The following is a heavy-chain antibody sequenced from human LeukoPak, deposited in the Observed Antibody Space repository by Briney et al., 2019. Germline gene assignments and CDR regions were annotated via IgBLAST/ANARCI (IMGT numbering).Heavy chain of an antibody. D-gene: IGHD3-10*01. V-gene: IGHV1-2*02. J-gene: IGHJ4*02. CDR1: GYTFTGYY. CDR3: ARPDYGSGNYYYCEY. Sequence: ASVKVSCKASGYTFTGYYIHWVRQAPGQGLELLGWINPNSGGTNYAQKFQGRVTMTRDTSINTAYMELNRLRLDDTAVYYCARPDYGSGNYYYCEYWGQGTLVTVSS. CDR2: INPNSGGT.